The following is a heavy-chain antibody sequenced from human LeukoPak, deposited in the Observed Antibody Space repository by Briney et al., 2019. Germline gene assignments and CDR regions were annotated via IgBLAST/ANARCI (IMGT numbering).Heavy chain of an antibody. CDR3: ARLRDTAMVPNWFDP. Sequence: PSETLSLTCTVSGGSISSYYWSWIRQPPGKGLEWIGYIYYSGSTNYNPSLKSRVTISVDTSKNQFSLKLSSVTAADTAVYYCARLRDTAMVPNWFDPWGQGTLVTVSS. V-gene: IGHV4-59*08. J-gene: IGHJ5*02. D-gene: IGHD5-18*01. CDR2: IYYSGST. CDR1: GGSISSYY.